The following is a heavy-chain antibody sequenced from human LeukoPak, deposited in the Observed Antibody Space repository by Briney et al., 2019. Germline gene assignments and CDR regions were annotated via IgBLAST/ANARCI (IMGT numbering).Heavy chain of an antibody. CDR3: ARDSGDSSGYYPGY. J-gene: IGHJ4*02. V-gene: IGHV3-33*01. CDR2: IWHDGNNK. D-gene: IGHD3-22*01. Sequence: PGGSLRLSCATSGFASSTQGMHWVRQAPGKGLEWVAAIWHDGNNKYYVDSVKGRFTISRDNSKDTVYLQMNSLRVEDTAVYYCARDSGDSSGYYPGYWGQGTLVTVSS. CDR1: GFASSTQG.